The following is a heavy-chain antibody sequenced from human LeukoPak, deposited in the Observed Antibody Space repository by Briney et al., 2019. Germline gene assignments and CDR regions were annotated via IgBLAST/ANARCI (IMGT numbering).Heavy chain of an antibody. CDR3: VREHWSDDYVWGSYGY. Sequence: ASVKVSCKASGYTFTSYGISWVRQAPGQGLEWMGWIRAYNGNTNYAQKLQGRVTMTTDTSTRTAYMELRSLRSDDTAVYDIVREHWSDDYVWGSYGYWGQGTLVTVSS. V-gene: IGHV1-18*01. CDR1: GYTFTSYG. CDR2: IRAYNGNT. J-gene: IGHJ4*02. D-gene: IGHD3-16*01.